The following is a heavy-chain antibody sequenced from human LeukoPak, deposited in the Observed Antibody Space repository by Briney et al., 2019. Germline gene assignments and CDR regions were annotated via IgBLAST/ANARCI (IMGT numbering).Heavy chain of an antibody. J-gene: IGHJ6*02. CDR3: ARDQRRHRNGLPYYYYYGMDV. V-gene: IGHV3-30*04. D-gene: IGHD2-8*01. Sequence: QSGGSLRPSCADSGFTFSSYAMHRVRQAPGKGLEWVAVISYDGRDKYYADSVKGRVTISRDNSKNTLYLQMNSLRAEDTAVYYCARDQRRHRNGLPYYYYYGMDVWGQGTTVTVSS. CDR1: GFTFSSYA. CDR2: ISYDGRDK.